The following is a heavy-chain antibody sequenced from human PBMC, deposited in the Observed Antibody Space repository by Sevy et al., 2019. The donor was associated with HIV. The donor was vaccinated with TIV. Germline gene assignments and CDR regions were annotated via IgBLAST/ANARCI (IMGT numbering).Heavy chain of an antibody. V-gene: IGHV3-15*05. D-gene: IGHD3-3*01. J-gene: IGHJ4*02. CDR1: GFTFSKAW. Sequence: GGCLRLSCAASGFTFSKAWMNCVRQAPGKGLEWVGRIKSKTDGGTTDYAASVKGRFTISRDDSKNTLYLQMNSLKTVDSAVYYCTTKKDFWSGYFYFDYWGQGTPVFVSS. CDR2: IKSKTDGGTT. CDR3: TTKKDFWSGYFYFDY.